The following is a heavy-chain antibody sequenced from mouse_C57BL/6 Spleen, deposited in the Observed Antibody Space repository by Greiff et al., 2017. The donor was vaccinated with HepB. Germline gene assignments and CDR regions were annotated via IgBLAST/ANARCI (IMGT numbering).Heavy chain of an antibody. CDR1: GYSITSGYY. Sequence: EVKLQESGPGLVKPSQSLSLTCSVTGYSITSGYYWNWIRQFPGNKLEWMGYISYDGNNNYNPSLKNRISITPDTSKNQFFLKLNSVTTEDTATYYCPSDDYDYFDYWGQGTTLTVSS. CDR3: PSDDYDYFDY. D-gene: IGHD2-4*01. J-gene: IGHJ2*01. V-gene: IGHV3-6*01. CDR2: ISYDGNN.